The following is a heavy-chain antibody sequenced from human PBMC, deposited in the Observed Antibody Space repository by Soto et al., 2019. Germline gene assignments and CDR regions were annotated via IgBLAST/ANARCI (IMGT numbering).Heavy chain of an antibody. CDR1: GYTFTALY. Sequence: ASVKVSCKASGYTFTALYMNWVRQAPGQGLEWMGWVNPNTGLTKYAQKFQGRVSMTRDTSINTAYMELSGLTSDDTAVYYCTTLRLDPWGQGTLVTVS. CDR2: VNPNTGLT. CDR3: TTLRLDP. J-gene: IGHJ5*02. V-gene: IGHV1-2*02. D-gene: IGHD3-9*01.